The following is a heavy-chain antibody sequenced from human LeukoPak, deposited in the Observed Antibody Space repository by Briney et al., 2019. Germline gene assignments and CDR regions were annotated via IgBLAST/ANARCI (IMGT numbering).Heavy chain of an antibody. Sequence: GGSLRLSCAASGFTFSSYSMNWVRQAPGKGLEWVSSISSSSSYIYYADSVKGRFTISRDNAKNSLYLQMNSLRAEDTAVYYCAIDLDLGVTRWLEPEFDYWGQGTLVTVSS. J-gene: IGHJ4*02. D-gene: IGHD5-24*01. V-gene: IGHV3-21*01. CDR2: ISSSSSYI. CDR3: AIDLDLGVTRWLEPEFDY. CDR1: GFTFSSYS.